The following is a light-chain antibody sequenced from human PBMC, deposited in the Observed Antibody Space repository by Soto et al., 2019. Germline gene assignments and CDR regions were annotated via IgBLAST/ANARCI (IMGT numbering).Light chain of an antibody. CDR3: QQLNSYPLT. Sequence: DIQLTQSPSFLSASVGDRVTLTCRASQGISSYLVWYQQKPGKAPKLLIYGAFTLQSGVPSRFSGSGSGTEFTLTISSLQPEDFATYYCQQLNSYPLTFGGGTKVEIK. V-gene: IGKV1-9*01. CDR2: GAF. J-gene: IGKJ4*01. CDR1: QGISSY.